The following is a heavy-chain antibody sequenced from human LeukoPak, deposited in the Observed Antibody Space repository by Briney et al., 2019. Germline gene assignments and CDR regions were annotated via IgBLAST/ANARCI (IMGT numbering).Heavy chain of an antibody. CDR3: AKAQLPDYCYMDV. CDR2: ISGSGDIT. J-gene: IGHJ6*03. V-gene: IGHV3-23*01. CDR1: GFTFSAYV. D-gene: IGHD2-2*01. Sequence: PGGSLRLSCAASGFTFSAYVMSWVRQAPGKGLEWVSSISGSGDITYYADSVKGRFTISRDNSRNTLHLQMNSLRAEDSAVYYCAKAQLPDYCYMDVWGKGTTVTVSS.